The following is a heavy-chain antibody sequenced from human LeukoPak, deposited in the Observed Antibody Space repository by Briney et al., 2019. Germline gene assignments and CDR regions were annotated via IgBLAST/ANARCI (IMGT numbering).Heavy chain of an antibody. V-gene: IGHV4-39*07. D-gene: IGHD2-2*01. CDR3: ARWTYQLLGIDY. CDR1: GGSISSSSYY. Sequence: SETLSLTCTVSGGSISSSSYYWGWIRQPPGKGLEWIGSIYYSGSTYYNPSLKSRVTMSVDTSKNQFSLKLSSVTAADTAVYYCARWTYQLLGIDYWGQGTLVTVSS. J-gene: IGHJ4*02. CDR2: IYYSGST.